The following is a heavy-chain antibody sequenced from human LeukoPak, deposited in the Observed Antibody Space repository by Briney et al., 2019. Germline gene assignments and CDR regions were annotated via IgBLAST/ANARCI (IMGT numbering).Heavy chain of an antibody. CDR1: GFTFSSYS. CDR3: AADSDRRSDY. D-gene: IGHD3-22*01. J-gene: IGHJ4*02. Sequence: GGSLRLSCAASGFTFSSYSMNWVRQAPGKGLEWVSYISSSSSTIYYADSVKGRFTISRDNAKNSLYLQMNSLTAEDTAVYYCAADSDRRSDYWGQGTLVSVSS. V-gene: IGHV3-48*01. CDR2: ISSSSSTI.